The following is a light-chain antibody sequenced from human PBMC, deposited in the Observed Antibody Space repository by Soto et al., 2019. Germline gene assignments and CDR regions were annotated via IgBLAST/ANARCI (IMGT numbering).Light chain of an antibody. CDR1: QSVSSN. Sequence: IVLTQSPATLSLSPGERATLSCRASQSVSSNLAWYQHKPGQAPRLLIYGASTRATGIPARFSGSGSGTEFTLTISSLQSEDFVVYYCQQYNNWPPTTFGQGTRLEIK. CDR3: QQYNNWPPTT. V-gene: IGKV3-15*01. CDR2: GAS. J-gene: IGKJ5*01.